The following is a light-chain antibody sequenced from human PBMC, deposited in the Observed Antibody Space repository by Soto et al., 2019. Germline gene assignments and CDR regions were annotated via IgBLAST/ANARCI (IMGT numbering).Light chain of an antibody. CDR3: QQANSFPLT. J-gene: IGKJ4*01. CDR1: RSISDW. CDR2: AAS. V-gene: IGKV1-12*01. Sequence: DIQMTQSASSLSLSFGDRVTITCRASRSISDWLAWYQQKPGKAPKLLIYAASGLPSGVPSRFSGSGYGTDFNLTISSLQTEDFATYYCQQANSFPLTFGGGTKVDIK.